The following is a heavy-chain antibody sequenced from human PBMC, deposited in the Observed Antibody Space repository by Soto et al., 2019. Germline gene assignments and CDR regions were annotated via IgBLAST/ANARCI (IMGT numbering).Heavy chain of an antibody. Sequence: QVQLQESGPGLMKPSGTLSLTCAVSGGSITSNWWSWVRQPPGKGLEWIAEIFHTGSANYNPSLMTRLTISMDKSKNHLPLNLTSVTAADTAVYYCARHIAVSGTRGFDHWGQGTLVTVSS. V-gene: IGHV4-4*02. D-gene: IGHD2-21*01. CDR2: IFHTGSA. J-gene: IGHJ4*02. CDR1: GGSITSNW. CDR3: ARHIAVSGTRGFDH.